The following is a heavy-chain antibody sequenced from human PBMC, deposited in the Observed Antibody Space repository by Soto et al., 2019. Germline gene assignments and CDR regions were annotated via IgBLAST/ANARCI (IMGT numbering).Heavy chain of an antibody. CDR1: GFSLITNGVG. J-gene: IGHJ3*02. V-gene: IGHV2-5*02. D-gene: IGHD2-15*01. CDR2: IYWDDDK. CDR3: AKLGSVVVVAATQGRDDAFDI. Sequence: ASGPTLVNPTQTLTLTCTFSGFSLITNGVGVGWIRQPPGKALEWLALIYWDDDKRYSPSLKNRLTITKDTSKKQVVLTMTNMDPEDTAVYYCAKLGSVVVVAATQGRDDAFDIWGQGTMVTVSS.